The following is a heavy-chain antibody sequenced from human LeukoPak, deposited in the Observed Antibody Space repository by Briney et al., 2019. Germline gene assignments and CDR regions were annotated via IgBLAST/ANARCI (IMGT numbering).Heavy chain of an antibody. J-gene: IGHJ6*02. CDR2: IKQDGSEK. Sequence: GGSLRLSCTASGFTFNNYWMSWVRQASGKGLGWAANIKQDGSEKYYVDSVRGRFTISRDNAKNSLFLQMNTLRAEDTAVYYCARVRYYEDVWGQGTTVTVSS. D-gene: IGHD3-3*01. CDR1: GFTFNNYW. CDR3: ARVRYYEDV. V-gene: IGHV3-7*01.